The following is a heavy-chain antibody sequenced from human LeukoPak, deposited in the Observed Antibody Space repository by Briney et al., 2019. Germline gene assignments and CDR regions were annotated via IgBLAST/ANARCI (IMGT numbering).Heavy chain of an antibody. CDR3: ARMDLGATAFDY. CDR1: GGTFSSYA. J-gene: IGHJ4*02. V-gene: IGHV1-69*05. CDR2: IIPIYGTA. Sequence: AASVKVSCKASGGTFSSYAISWVRQAPGQGLEWMGGIIPIYGTANYAQKFQGRVTITTDESTSTAYMELSSLRSGDTAVYYCARMDLGATAFDYWGQGTLVTVSS. D-gene: IGHD1-26*01.